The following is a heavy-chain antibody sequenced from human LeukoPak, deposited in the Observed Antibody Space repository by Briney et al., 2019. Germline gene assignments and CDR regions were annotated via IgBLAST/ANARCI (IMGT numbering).Heavy chain of an antibody. CDR1: GYTFTSYY. Sequence: ASVKVSCKASGYTFTSYYMHWVRQAPGQGLEWMGIINPSGGSTSYAQKFQGRVTMTTDTSTSTAYVELRSLRSDDTAVYYCARGDYGEVGYWGQGTLVTVSS. V-gene: IGHV1-46*01. D-gene: IGHD4-17*01. CDR2: INPSGGST. J-gene: IGHJ4*02. CDR3: ARGDYGEVGY.